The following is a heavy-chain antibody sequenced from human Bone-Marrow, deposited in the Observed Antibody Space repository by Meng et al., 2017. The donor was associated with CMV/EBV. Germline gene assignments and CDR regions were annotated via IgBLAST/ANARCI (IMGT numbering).Heavy chain of an antibody. V-gene: IGHV3-43*01. Sequence: GESLKISCAASGFTFDDYTMHWVRQAPGKGLEWVSLISWDGGSTYYADSVKGRFTISRDNSKNSLYLQMNSLRTEDNALYYCAKGHYDFWSGYYVYWGQGTLVTVSS. J-gene: IGHJ4*02. CDR1: GFTFDDYT. D-gene: IGHD3-3*01. CDR2: ISWDGGST. CDR3: AKGHYDFWSGYYVY.